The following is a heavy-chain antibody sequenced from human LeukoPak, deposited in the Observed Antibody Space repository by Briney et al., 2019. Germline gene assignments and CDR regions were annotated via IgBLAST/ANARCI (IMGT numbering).Heavy chain of an antibody. V-gene: IGHV3-23*01. CDR2: ISGSGGIT. J-gene: IGHJ4*02. CDR3: ARDPRFLEWFRSYTGFDY. D-gene: IGHD3-3*01. CDR1: GFTFGSSG. Sequence: QPGGSLRLSCAASGFTFGSSGMSWVRQAPGKGLEWISAISGSGGITYYADSVKGRFTISRDNSKNTLYLQMNSLRAEDTAVYYCARDPRFLEWFRSYTGFDYWGQGTLVTVSS.